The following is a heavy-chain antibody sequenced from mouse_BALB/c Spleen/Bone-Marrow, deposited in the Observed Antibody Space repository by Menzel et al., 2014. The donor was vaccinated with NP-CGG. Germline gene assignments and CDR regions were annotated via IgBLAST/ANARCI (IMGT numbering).Heavy chain of an antibody. CDR1: GYSFTSYW. V-gene: IGHV1-61*01. CDR2: IHPSDIET. Sequence: VQLQQSGAELVRPGASVKLSCKASGYSFTSYWMNWVKQRPGHGLEWIGMIHPSDIETRLNQRFKDKATLTVDKSSSTAYMQLNSPTSEDSAVYYCARLEGNYGSTFAYWGQGTLVTVSA. J-gene: IGHJ3*01. D-gene: IGHD1-1*01. CDR3: ARLEGNYGSTFAY.